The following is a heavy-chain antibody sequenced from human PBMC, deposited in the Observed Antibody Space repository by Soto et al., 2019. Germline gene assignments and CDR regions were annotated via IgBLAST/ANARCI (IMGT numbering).Heavy chain of an antibody. CDR1: GGSISSYY. Sequence: KPSETLSLTCTVSGGSISSYYWSWIRQPPGKGLEWIGYIYYSGSTNYNPSLKSRVTISVDTSKNQFSLKLSSVTAADTAVYYCARSDTLYYYYGMDVWGQGTTVTVSS. CDR2: IYYSGST. J-gene: IGHJ6*02. CDR3: ARSDTLYYYYGMDV. V-gene: IGHV4-59*01. D-gene: IGHD5-18*01.